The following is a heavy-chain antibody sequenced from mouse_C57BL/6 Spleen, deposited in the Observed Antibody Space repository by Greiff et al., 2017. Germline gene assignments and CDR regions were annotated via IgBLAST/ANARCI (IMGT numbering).Heavy chain of an antibody. CDR1: GYTFTSYW. Sequence: VQLQQSGAELAKPGASVKLSCKASGYTFTSYWMHWVKQRPGQGLEWIGYINPSSGYTKYNPKFKDKATLTADKSSSTAYMQLSSLTYEVSAVXYCARQAAQAPVADWGPGTLVTVSA. D-gene: IGHD3-2*02. CDR2: INPSSGYT. V-gene: IGHV1-7*01. J-gene: IGHJ3*01. CDR3: ARQAAQAPVAD.